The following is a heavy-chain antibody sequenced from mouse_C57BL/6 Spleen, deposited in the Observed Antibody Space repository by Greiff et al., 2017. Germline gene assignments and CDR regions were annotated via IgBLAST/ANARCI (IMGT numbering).Heavy chain of an antibody. J-gene: IGHJ3*01. V-gene: IGHV14-2*01. CDR1: GFNIKDYY. CDR2: IDPEDGET. CDR3: ARPFYYDYPFAY. D-gene: IGHD2-4*01. Sequence: VQLQQSGAELVKPGASVKLSCTASGFNIKDYYMHWVKQRTEQGLEWIGRIDPEDGETKYAPKFQGKATIPADTSSNTPYLQHSSLTSEDTAVYYCARPFYYDYPFAYWGQGTLVTVSA.